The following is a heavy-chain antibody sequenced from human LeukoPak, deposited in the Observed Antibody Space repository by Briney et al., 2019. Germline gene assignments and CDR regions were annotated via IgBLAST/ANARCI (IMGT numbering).Heavy chain of an antibody. J-gene: IGHJ4*02. CDR3: VTVIRLKDVDY. D-gene: IGHD6-19*01. Sequence: GGSPRLSCAASGFSFNDAWMNWVRRVPGKGLEWIGHIKSKISGGTPEYAAPVNGRFTISRDDSKNTVYLQMNSLKTDDAAVYYCVTVIRLKDVDYWGQGTLVTVSS. V-gene: IGHV3-15*01. CDR2: IKSKISGGTP. CDR1: GFSFNDAW.